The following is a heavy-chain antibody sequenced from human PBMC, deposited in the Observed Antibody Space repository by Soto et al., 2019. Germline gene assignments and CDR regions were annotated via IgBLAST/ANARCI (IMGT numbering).Heavy chain of an antibody. J-gene: IGHJ6*02. V-gene: IGHV1-69*13. CDR2: IIPIFGTA. Sequence: SVKVSCKASGGTFSSYAISWVRQAPGQGLEWMGGIIPIFGTANYAQKFQGRVTITADESTSTAYMELSSLRSEDTAVYYCARLSGRFLEWLDTNSYGMDVWGQGTTVTVSS. CDR3: ARLSGRFLEWLDTNSYGMDV. CDR1: GGTFSSYA. D-gene: IGHD3-3*01.